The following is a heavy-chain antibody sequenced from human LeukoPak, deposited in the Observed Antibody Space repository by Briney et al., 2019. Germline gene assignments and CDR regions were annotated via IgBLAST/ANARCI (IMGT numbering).Heavy chain of an antibody. CDR1: GFSFSSYA. J-gene: IGHJ4*02. D-gene: IGHD2-21*02. V-gene: IGHV3-33*01. CDR2: IWYDGGNK. Sequence: GGSLRLSCAASGFSFSSYAMHWVRRAPGKGLEWVAVIWYDGGNKYYADSVKGRFTISRDNSKNTLYLEMNSQRAEDTAVYYCARGLTQIPRLATGLGHWGQGTLVTVSS. CDR3: ARGLTQIPRLATGLGH.